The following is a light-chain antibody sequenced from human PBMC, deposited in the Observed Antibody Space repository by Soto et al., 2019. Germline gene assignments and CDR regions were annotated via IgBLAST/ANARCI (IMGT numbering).Light chain of an antibody. CDR1: QSVSSDY. V-gene: IGKV3-20*01. CDR2: RAS. J-gene: IGKJ4*01. CDR3: QQYGASPLT. Sequence: IVLTQSPGTLSLSPWDRATLSCRASQSVSSDYVAWYQQKPGQTPNVLIYRASIRATGIPDRFSGSGSGTDFTLTISRLEPEDFAVYYCQQYGASPLTFGGGTKVDIK.